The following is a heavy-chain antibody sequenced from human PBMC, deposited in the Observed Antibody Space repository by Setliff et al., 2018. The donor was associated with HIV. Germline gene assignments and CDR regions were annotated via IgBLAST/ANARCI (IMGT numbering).Heavy chain of an antibody. CDR3: ARADETTIFGVVYSVGYWFDP. CDR2: ITPFNGRT. V-gene: IGHV1-18*01. J-gene: IGHJ5*02. D-gene: IGHD3-3*01. CDR1: GYTFTTFR. Sequence: VASVKGPCKASGYTFTTFRINWVRQAPGQGLEWMGWITPFNGRTNYAQRFQGRVTMTTDTSTNAAYMELRSLRSDDTAVYYCARADETTIFGVVYSVGYWFDPWGQGTLVTVSS.